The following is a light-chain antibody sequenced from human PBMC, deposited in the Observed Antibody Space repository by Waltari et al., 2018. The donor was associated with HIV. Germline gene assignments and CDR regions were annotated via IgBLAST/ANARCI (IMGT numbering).Light chain of an antibody. Sequence: QSVLTQPPSASGTPGQRVSISCSAISSNLGRNYVYWYQQLPGTAPKLLMYRNDERPSGVPDRFSGSKSGTSASLAISGLRSEDEADYYCAAWDDSLSAWVFGGGTKLTVL. CDR1: SSNLGRNY. J-gene: IGLJ3*02. CDR2: RND. V-gene: IGLV1-47*01. CDR3: AAWDDSLSAWV.